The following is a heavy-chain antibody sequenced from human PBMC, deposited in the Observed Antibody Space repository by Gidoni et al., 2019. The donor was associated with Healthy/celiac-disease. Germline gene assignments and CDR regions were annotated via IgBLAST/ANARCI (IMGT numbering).Heavy chain of an antibody. J-gene: IGHJ4*02. CDR3: ARGLAAAGSAIDY. CDR1: GFTFSSYA. Sequence: QVQLVESGGGVVQPGRSLRLSCAASGFTFSSYAMHWVRQAPGKGLEWVAVISYDGSNKYYADSVKGRFTISRDNSKNTLYLQMNSLRAEDTAVYYCARGLAAAGSAIDYWGQGTLVTVSS. D-gene: IGHD6-13*01. CDR2: ISYDGSNK. V-gene: IGHV3-30-3*01.